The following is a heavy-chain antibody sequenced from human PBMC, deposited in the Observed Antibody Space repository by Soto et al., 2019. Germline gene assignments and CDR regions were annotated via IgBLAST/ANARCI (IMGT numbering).Heavy chain of an antibody. D-gene: IGHD3-3*01. CDR3: AKDLPLYDFWSGYYPDGMDV. CDR1: GFTFSSYA. J-gene: IGHJ6*02. Sequence: PVGSLRLSCAASGFTFSSYAMSWVRQAPGKGLEWVSAISGSGGSTYYADSVKGRFTISRDNSKNTLYLQMNSLRAEDTAVYYCAKDLPLYDFWSGYYPDGMDVWGQGTTVTVSS. CDR2: ISGSGGST. V-gene: IGHV3-23*01.